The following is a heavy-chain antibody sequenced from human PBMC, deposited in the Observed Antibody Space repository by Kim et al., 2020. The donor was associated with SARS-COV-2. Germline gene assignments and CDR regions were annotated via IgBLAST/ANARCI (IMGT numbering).Heavy chain of an antibody. Sequence: NKYSADSVKGRFTMSRDKSKNRVDLQMNSLRAEDTAGYYCAKAPQGPFDYWGQGTLVTVSS. V-gene: IGHV3-30-3*02. J-gene: IGHJ4*02. CDR3: AKAPQGPFDY. CDR2: NK.